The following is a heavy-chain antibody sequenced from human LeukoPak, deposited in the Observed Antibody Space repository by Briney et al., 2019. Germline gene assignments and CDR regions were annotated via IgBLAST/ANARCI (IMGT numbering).Heavy chain of an antibody. Sequence: PGGSLRLSCAASGFMFSSNWMSWVRLAPGKGLEWVSVLYTGGSTHYADSVKGRFTISRDISKNTVYLQMNSLRAEDTAVYYCVRVAPPLAMITIVDYWGQGTLVTVSS. J-gene: IGHJ4*02. CDR1: GFMFSSNW. V-gene: IGHV3-53*01. CDR2: LYTGGST. D-gene: IGHD3-16*01. CDR3: VRVAPPLAMITIVDY.